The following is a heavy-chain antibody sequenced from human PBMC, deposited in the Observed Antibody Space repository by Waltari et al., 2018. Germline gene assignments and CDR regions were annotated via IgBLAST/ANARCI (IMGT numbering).Heavy chain of an antibody. V-gene: IGHV5-51*01. D-gene: IGHD6-6*01. CDR1: GSSFTSRW. Sequence: EVQLVQSGPEVKKPGASLKISCQGSGSSFTSRWIGWVRQMPGKGLEWMGIIYPGDSDTRYNPSFQGQVTISADKSISTAYLQWSSLKASDTGIYYCARGAPPDYWGQGTLVTVSS. CDR3: ARGAPPDY. CDR2: IYPGDSDT. J-gene: IGHJ4*02.